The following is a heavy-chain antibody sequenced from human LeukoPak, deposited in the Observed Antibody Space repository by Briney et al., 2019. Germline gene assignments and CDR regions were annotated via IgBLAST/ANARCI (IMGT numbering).Heavy chain of an antibody. Sequence: GASVKVSCKASGGTFSSYAISWVRQAPGQGLEWMGRIIPILGTANYAQKFQGRVTITADESTSTAYMELSSLRSEDTAVYYCARESIAAPAFDIWGQGTMVTVSS. CDR3: ARESIAAPAFDI. J-gene: IGHJ3*02. D-gene: IGHD6-6*01. V-gene: IGHV1-69*11. CDR1: GGTFSSYA. CDR2: IIPILGTA.